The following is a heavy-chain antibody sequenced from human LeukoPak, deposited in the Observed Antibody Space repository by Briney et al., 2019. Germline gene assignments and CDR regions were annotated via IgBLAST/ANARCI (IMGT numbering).Heavy chain of an antibody. Sequence: SQTLSLTCTVSGGSISSGDYYWSWIRQPPGKGLEWIGYIYYSGSTHYNPSLKSRVTISVDTSKNQFPLKLSSVTAADTAVYYCASRGRYWFDPWAREPWSPSPQ. V-gene: IGHV4-30-4*08. CDR1: GGSISSGDYY. CDR2: IYYSGST. J-gene: IGHJ5*02. CDR3: ASRGRYWFDP.